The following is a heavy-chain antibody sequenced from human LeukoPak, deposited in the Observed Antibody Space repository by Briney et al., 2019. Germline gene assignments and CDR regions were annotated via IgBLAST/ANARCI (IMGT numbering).Heavy chain of an antibody. J-gene: IGHJ5*02. CDR1: GGTFSSYA. V-gene: IGHV1-69*05. Sequence: SVKVSCKASGGTFSSYAISWVRQAPGQGLEWVGGIIPIFGTANYAQKFQGRVTITTDESTSTAYMELRSLRSDDTAVYYCARMARIWFGESWYNWFDPWGQGTLVTVSS. CDR2: IIPIFGTA. D-gene: IGHD3-10*01. CDR3: ARMARIWFGESWYNWFDP.